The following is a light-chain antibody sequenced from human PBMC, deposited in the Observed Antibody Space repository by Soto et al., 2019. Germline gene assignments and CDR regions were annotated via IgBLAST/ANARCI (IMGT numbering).Light chain of an antibody. J-gene: IGKJ4*01. CDR3: QQYGSSPLT. V-gene: IGKV3-20*01. CDR2: GAS. CDR1: QSVSSSY. Sequence: EIVLTQSPGTLSLSPGERATLSCRASQSVSSSYLAWYQQKPGQAPRLLIYGASSRATGIPDRFSGSGSGTDFPLTISRLEPEDSAVYYWQQYGSSPLTFGGGTKVEIK.